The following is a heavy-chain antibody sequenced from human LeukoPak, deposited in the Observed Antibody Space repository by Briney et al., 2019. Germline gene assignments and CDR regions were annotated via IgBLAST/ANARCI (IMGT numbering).Heavy chain of an antibody. J-gene: IGHJ3*02. CDR3: AHRLYYYGSGSYPPDAFDI. D-gene: IGHD3-10*01. CDR2: IYWDDDK. CDR1: GFSLSTRGVG. Sequence: SGPTLVKPTQTLTLTCTFSGFSLSTRGVGVGWIRQPPGKALEWLALIYWDDDKRYSPSLKSRLTITKDTSKNQVVLTMTNMDPVDTATYYCAHRLYYYGSGSYPPDAFDIRGQGTMVTVSS. V-gene: IGHV2-5*02.